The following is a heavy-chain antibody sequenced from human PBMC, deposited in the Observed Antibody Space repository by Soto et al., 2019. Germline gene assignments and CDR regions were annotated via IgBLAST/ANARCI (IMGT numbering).Heavy chain of an antibody. J-gene: IGHJ4*02. Sequence: QVQLVESGGGVVQPGRSLRLSCAASGFTFSSYAMHWVRQAPGKGLEWVAVISYDGSNKYYADSVKGRFTISRDNSKXXXXXXXXXXXXXXXXXXYCAREIAVAGIGAGPPRFDYWGQGTLVTVSS. V-gene: IGHV3-30-3*01. D-gene: IGHD6-19*01. CDR1: GFTFSSYA. CDR3: AREIAVAGIGAGPPRFDY. CDR2: ISYDGSNK.